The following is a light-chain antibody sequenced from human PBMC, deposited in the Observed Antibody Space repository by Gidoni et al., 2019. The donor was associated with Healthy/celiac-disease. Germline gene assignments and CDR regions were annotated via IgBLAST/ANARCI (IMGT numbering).Light chain of an antibody. Sequence: ESVATHSPGTLSLSPGERATLSCRASQSVSSSYLAWYQQKPGQAPRLLIYGASSRATGIPDRFSGSGSGTDFTLTISRLEPEDFAVYYCQQYGSSPYTFGQGTKLEIK. CDR3: QQYGSSPYT. J-gene: IGKJ2*01. V-gene: IGKV3-20*01. CDR1: QSVSSSY. CDR2: GAS.